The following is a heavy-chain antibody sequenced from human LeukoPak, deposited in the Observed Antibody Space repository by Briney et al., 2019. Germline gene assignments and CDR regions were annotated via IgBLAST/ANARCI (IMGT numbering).Heavy chain of an antibody. CDR2: INPTSVGT. CDR3: ARDLEYSSSWFGRYYFDY. CDR1: GYIFSGFY. Sequence: ASVKVSCKASGYIFSGFYIHWVRQAPGQGLEWMGWINPTSVGTNYAQKFQGRVTMTRDTSISTTYMELSGLTSDDTAVYYCARDLEYSSSWFGRYYFDYWGQGTLVTVSS. J-gene: IGHJ4*02. V-gene: IGHV1-2*02. D-gene: IGHD6-13*01.